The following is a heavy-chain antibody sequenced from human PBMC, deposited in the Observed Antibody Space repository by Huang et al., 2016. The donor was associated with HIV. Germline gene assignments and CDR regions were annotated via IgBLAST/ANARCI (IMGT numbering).Heavy chain of an antibody. J-gene: IGHJ4*02. CDR3: ASQHIGAAATWF. V-gene: IGHV4-39*01. D-gene: IGHD6-13*01. CDR1: GDFISSTNYY. Sequence: QLQLQESGPGQVTPSETLSLTCTVSGDFISSTNYYWGWIRQSPGKGLEWVGGVYQGGSTTYNPSLKSRVTLSVDTSRNQFSLRLNSVTAADTAVYYCASQHIGAAATWFWGRGTQVAVSS. CDR2: VYQGGST.